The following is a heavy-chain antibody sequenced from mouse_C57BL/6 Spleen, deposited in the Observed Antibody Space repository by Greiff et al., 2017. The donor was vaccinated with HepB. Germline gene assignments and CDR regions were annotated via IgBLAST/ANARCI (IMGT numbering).Heavy chain of an antibody. CDR2: IYPGDGDT. CDR3: ARGGLVPSAY. CDR1: GYAFSSSW. Sequence: VQLQQSGPELVKPGASVKISCKASGYAFSSSWMNWVKQRPGKGLEWIGRIYPGDGDTNYNGKFKGKATLTADKSSSTAYMQLSSLTSEDSAVYFCARGGLVPSAYWGQGTLVTVSA. J-gene: IGHJ3*01. D-gene: IGHD2-4*01. V-gene: IGHV1-82*01.